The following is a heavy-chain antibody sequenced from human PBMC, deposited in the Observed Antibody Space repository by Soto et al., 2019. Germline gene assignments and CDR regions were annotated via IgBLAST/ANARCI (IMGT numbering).Heavy chain of an antibody. CDR3: ARAGQTNNWFDS. D-gene: IGHD2-8*01. V-gene: IGHV4-59*12. J-gene: IGHJ5*01. CDR1: GGSITYYN. CDR2: IYYSGST. Sequence: QVQLQVSGPGLVKLSVTLSLSCTVSGGSITYYNWSWIRQPPRKGLEWIGYIYYSGSTNHNPSLKSRVTISVDTSMNHFSLKLSSVTAADTAVYYCARAGQTNNWFDSWGQGTLVTVSS.